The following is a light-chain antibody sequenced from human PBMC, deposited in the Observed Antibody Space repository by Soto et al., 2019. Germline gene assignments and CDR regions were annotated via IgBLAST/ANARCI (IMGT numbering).Light chain of an antibody. CDR3: GTWDSVLSAGV. CDR1: SSNIENNP. Sequence: QSVLTQPPSVSAAPGQRVTISCSGSSSNIENNPVSWYQQFPGTVPRLLIHDSDKRPSGIPDRFSGSKSGTSATLGITGLQTGDEADYYCGTWDSVLSAGVFGGGTKLTVL. V-gene: IGLV1-51*01. J-gene: IGLJ2*01. CDR2: DSD.